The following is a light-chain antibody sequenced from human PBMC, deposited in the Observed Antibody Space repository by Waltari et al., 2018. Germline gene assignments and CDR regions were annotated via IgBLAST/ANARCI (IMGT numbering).Light chain of an antibody. Sequence: QSVLTQPPSASGTPGRRVTISCSGTIYNIRINTVNWYQQFPGSAPKLLIFSTTQRPSGVPDRFSASKSGTSASLAINGLQAADEADYYCGAWDDGVKEWVFGGGTKLTVL. V-gene: IGLV1-44*01. CDR2: STT. CDR1: IYNIRINT. J-gene: IGLJ3*02. CDR3: GAWDDGVKEWV.